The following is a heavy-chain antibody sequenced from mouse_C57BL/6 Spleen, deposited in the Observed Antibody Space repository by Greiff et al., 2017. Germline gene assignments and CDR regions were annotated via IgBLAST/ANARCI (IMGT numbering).Heavy chain of an antibody. V-gene: IGHV1-72*01. CDR2: IDPNSGGT. CDR3: ARYYDYDVWFAY. J-gene: IGHJ3*01. CDR1: GYTFTSYW. Sequence: QVHVKQPGAELVKPGASVKLSCKASGYTFTSYWMHWVKQRPGRGLEWIGRIDPNSGGTKYNEKFKSKATLTVDKPSSTAYMQLSSLTSEDSAVYYCARYYDYDVWFAYWGQGTLVTVSA. D-gene: IGHD2-4*01.